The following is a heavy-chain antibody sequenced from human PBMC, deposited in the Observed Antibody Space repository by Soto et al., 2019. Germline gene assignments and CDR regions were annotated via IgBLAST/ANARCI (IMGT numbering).Heavy chain of an antibody. CDR3: VRRGSSAWSQFHH. J-gene: IGHJ1*01. D-gene: IGHD6-19*01. Sequence: GESLKISCKASGYIFTNFWIGWVRQMPGKGLEWVGIIYPGDSDTRYSPSFQGQVTISADKSITTAYLQWSSLKSSDTAMYYGVRRGSSAWSQFHHWGQGNLVTFSS. V-gene: IGHV5-51*01. CDR1: GYIFTNFW. CDR2: IYPGDSDT.